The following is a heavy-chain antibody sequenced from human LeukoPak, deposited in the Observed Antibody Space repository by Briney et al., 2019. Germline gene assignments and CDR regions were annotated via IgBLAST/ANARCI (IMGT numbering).Heavy chain of an antibody. V-gene: IGHV4-4*07. CDR2: IYTSGST. J-gene: IGHJ3*02. Sequence: SETLSLTCTVSGGSISSYYWSWIRQPAGKGLEWIGRIYTSGSTNYNPSLKSRVTISVDTSKNQFSLKLSSVTAADTALYYCASGSWRCRPPYDLDIWGQGTMVTVSS. CDR1: GGSISSYY. D-gene: IGHD5-24*01. CDR3: ASGSWRCRPPYDLDI.